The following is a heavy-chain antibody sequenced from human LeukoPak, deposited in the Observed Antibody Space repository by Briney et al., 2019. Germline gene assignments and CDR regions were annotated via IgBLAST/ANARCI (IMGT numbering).Heavy chain of an antibody. V-gene: IGHV1-2*02. Sequence: ASVKVSCKASGYTFTGYYMHWVRQAPGQGLEWMGWINPNSGGTNYAQKFQGRVTMTRDTSISTAYMELSRLRSDDTAVYYCARQDYGDSPPFDYWGQGTLVTVSS. J-gene: IGHJ4*02. CDR1: GYTFTGYY. CDR2: INPNSGGT. D-gene: IGHD4-17*01. CDR3: ARQDYGDSPPFDY.